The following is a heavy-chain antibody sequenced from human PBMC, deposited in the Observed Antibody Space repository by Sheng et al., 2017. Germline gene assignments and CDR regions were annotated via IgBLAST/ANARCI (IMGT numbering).Heavy chain of an antibody. CDR3: ARHGATDSSGYYFDY. CDR1: GGSISSSSYY. J-gene: IGHJ4*02. D-gene: IGHD3-22*01. V-gene: IGHV4-39*01. Sequence: QLQLQESGPGLVKPSETLSLTCTVSGGSISSSSYYWGWISQPPGKGLEWIGSIYYSGSTYYNPSLKSRVTISVDTSKNQFSLKLSSVTAADTAVYYCARHGATDSSGYYFDYWGQGTLVTVSS. CDR2: IYYSGST.